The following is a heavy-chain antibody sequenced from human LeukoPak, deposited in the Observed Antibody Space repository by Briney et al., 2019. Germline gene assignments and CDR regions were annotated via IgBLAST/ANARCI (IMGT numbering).Heavy chain of an antibody. CDR2: IYYSGST. J-gene: IGHJ6*04. Sequence: PSETLSLTCTVSGGSISSYDWSWIRQPPGKGLEWIGYIYYSGSTNYNPSLKSRVTISVDTSKNQFSLKLSSVTAADTAVYYCARSAGYCSGGSCYFSGMDVWGKGTTVTVSS. CDR3: ARSAGYCSGGSCYFSGMDV. V-gene: IGHV4-59*01. D-gene: IGHD2-15*01. CDR1: GGSISSYD.